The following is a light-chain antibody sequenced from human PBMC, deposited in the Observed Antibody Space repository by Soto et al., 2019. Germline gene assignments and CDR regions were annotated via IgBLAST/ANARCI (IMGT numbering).Light chain of an antibody. CDR1: QTISSW. V-gene: IGKV1-5*03. CDR3: QHYNSYSEA. J-gene: IGKJ1*01. Sequence: DIQMTQSPSTLSGSVGDRVTITCRASQTISSWLAWYQQKPGKAPKLLSYKASTLKSGVPSRFSSSGSGTEFTLTSSSLQPDDFATYYCQHYNSYSEAFGQGTKVDIK. CDR2: KAS.